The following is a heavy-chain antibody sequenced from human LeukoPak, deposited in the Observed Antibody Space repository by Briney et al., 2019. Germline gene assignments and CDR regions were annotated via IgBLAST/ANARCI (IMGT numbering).Heavy chain of an antibody. CDR1: GFTFTNYC. V-gene: IGHV3-7*01. Sequence: GGSLRLSCPAYGFTFTNYCLTCVRQAPGKRLGWVANIKQDGGTEYYVDSMKGRFSISRDNAKNLAYLQINSLRAEDTAVYFCARHTLWRFDYWGQGALVTVSS. CDR3: ARHTLWRFDY. J-gene: IGHJ4*02. CDR2: IKQDGGTE. D-gene: IGHD1-1*01.